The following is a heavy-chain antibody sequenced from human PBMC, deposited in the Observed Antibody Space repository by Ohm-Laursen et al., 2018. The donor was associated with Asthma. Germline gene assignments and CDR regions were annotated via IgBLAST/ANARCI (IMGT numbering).Heavy chain of an antibody. J-gene: IGHJ4*02. D-gene: IGHD3-22*01. V-gene: IGHV3-23*01. CDR2: ICGGGDNT. Sequence: SLRLSCSASGFTFSSYAMSWVRQAPGKGLEWVSAICGGGDNTNYADSVKGRFTISRDESKNTLFLQMNSLRAEDTALYYCAKGDLGWYGNSAYSHWGQGTLVTVSS. CDR1: GFTFSSYA. CDR3: AKGDLGWYGNSAYSH.